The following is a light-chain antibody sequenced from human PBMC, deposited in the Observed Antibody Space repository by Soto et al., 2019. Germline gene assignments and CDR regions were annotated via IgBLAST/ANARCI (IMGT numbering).Light chain of an antibody. CDR3: QQRTNWPPTWT. J-gene: IGKJ1*01. V-gene: IGKV3-11*01. CDR2: DAS. Sequence: EIVLTQSPATLSLSPGERATLSCRASQSVYTYLAWYQQKPGQAPRLLIYDASKRATGIPARFSGSGSGTDFPLTISSLEPEDFAVYYCQQRTNWPPTWTFGQGTKVEIQ. CDR1: QSVYTY.